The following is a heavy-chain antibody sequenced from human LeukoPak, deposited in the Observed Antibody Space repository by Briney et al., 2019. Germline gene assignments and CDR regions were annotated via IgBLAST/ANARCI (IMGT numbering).Heavy chain of an antibody. CDR2: IYYSGST. J-gene: IGHJ5*02. V-gene: IGHV4-59*01. CDR3: ARSYSSSWYDWFDP. CDR1: GGSISSYY. D-gene: IGHD6-13*01. Sequence: SETLSLTCTVSGGSISSYYWSWIRQPPGKGLEWIGYIYYSGSTNYNPSLKSRVTISVDTSKNQFSLKLSSVTAADTAVYYCARSYSSSWYDWFDPWGQGTLVTVSS.